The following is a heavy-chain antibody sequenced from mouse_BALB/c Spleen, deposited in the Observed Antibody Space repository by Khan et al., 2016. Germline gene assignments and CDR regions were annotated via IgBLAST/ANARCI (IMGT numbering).Heavy chain of an antibody. CDR1: GYSITSDYA. J-gene: IGHJ3*01. D-gene: IGHD2-2*01. CDR3: AIWLRQSNWLAY. CDR2: ISYSGST. Sequence: EVQLQESGPGLVKPSQSLSLTCTVTGYSITSDYAWNWIRQFPGNKLEWMGYISYSGSTSYNPSLKSRISITRDTSKNTFFLQLNSVTTEDTATYYCAIWLRQSNWLAYWGQGTLVTVSA. V-gene: IGHV3-2*02.